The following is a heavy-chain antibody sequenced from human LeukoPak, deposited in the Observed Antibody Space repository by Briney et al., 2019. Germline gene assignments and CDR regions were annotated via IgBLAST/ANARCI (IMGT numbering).Heavy chain of an antibody. CDR3: ARGRFGDSAVESYYLDY. CDR1: GVSITSYY. D-gene: IGHD3-10*01. CDR2: IYYIENT. Sequence: KASETLSLTCSVSGVSITSYYWNWIRQAPGQGPESLGYIYYIENTNTNPLFGSRVTISMDTSKNQFSLQLNSVTAADTAVYYCARGRFGDSAVESYYLDYWGQGTRVTVSS. V-gene: IGHV4-59*01. J-gene: IGHJ4*02.